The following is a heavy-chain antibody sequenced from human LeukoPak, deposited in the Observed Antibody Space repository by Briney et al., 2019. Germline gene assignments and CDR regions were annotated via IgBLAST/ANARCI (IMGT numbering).Heavy chain of an antibody. D-gene: IGHD3-10*01. V-gene: IGHV3-74*01. CDR3: VKDSSSGSYFDY. Sequence: GGSLRLSCAASGFSFSNYWIHWVRQAPGKGLVWISRVNGDGRTTTYADSVKGRFTISRDNSRNTLHLQMSSLRVEDTAVYYCVKDSSSGSYFDYWGQGTLVTVSS. J-gene: IGHJ4*02. CDR1: GFSFSNYW. CDR2: VNGDGRTT.